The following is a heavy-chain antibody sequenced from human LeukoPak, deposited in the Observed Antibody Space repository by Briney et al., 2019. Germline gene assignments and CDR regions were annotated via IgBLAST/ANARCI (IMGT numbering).Heavy chain of an antibody. CDR3: ARGGYIPPGDYYYYMDV. CDR1: GGSISSGSYY. J-gene: IGHJ6*03. Sequence: SETLSLTCTVSGGSISSGSYYWSWIRQPAGKGLEWIGRIYTSGSTNYNPSLKSRVTISVDTSKNQFSLKLSSVTAADTAVYYCARGGYIPPGDYYYYMDVWGKGTTATVSS. V-gene: IGHV4-61*02. D-gene: IGHD2-2*02. CDR2: IYTSGST.